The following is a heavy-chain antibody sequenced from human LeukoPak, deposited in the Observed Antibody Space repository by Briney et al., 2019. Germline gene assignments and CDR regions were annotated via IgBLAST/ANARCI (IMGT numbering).Heavy chain of an antibody. CDR2: IFYTGST. D-gene: IGHD3-10*01. J-gene: IGHJ5*02. CDR3: ARAVMMVRGVIIGGYWFDP. Sequence: SETLSLTCTVSGGSVSSGNYYWTWIRQPPGKGLEWIGYIFYTGSTNYNPSLKSRVTISVDTSKNQFSLKLNSVTAADTAVYYCARAVMMVRGVIIGGYWFDPWGQGTLVTVSS. V-gene: IGHV4-61*01. CDR1: GGSVSSGNYY.